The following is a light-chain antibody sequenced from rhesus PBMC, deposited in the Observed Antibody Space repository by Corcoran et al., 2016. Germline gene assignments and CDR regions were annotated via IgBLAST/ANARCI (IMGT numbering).Light chain of an antibody. CDR2: WAS. CDR1: QRFLFRSNSKNY. CDR3: QQYYSTPYT. V-gene: IGKV4-1*01. Sequence: DIVMTQSPAPPAMSLGERVTINCKSSQRFLFRSNSKNYLAWYQQKPGQASRLLFFWASTREAWVPDRFSGSGSGTDFTLTVNGPQPEDVSMYYCQQYYSTPYTFGRGTKVEIK. J-gene: IGKJ2*01.